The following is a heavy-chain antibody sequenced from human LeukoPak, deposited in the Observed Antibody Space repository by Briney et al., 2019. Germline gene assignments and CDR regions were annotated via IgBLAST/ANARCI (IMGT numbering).Heavy chain of an antibody. J-gene: IGHJ4*02. D-gene: IGHD1-26*01. V-gene: IGHV3-23*01. CDR1: GFTFSSYA. CDR2: ISGSGGST. Sequence: GGSLRLSCAASGFTFSSYAMSWVRQAPGKGLEWVSSISGSGGSTYCADSVKGRFTISRDKSKNTLYLQMNSLRAEDTAVYYCAKAPYSGNYWTLDYWGQGTLVTVSS. CDR3: AKAPYSGNYWTLDY.